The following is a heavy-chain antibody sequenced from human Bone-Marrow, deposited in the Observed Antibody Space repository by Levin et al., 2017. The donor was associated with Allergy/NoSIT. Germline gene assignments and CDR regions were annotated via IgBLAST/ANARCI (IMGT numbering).Heavy chain of an antibody. V-gene: IGHV4-59*01. Sequence: SETLSLTCTVSGGSITSYYWSWIRQPPGKALEWIGSIYYSGDTNYNPSLKGRVTIPVDTSKNQFSLKLSSVTAADTAVYYCARDRVIVGSTNYCYGMDVWGQGTTVTVSS. CDR3: ARDRVIVGSTNYCYGMDV. CDR2: IYYSGDT. J-gene: IGHJ6*02. CDR1: GGSITSYY. D-gene: IGHD1-26*01.